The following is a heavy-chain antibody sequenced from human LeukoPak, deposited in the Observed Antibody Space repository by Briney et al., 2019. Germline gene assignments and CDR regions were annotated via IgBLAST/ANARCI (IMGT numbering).Heavy chain of an antibody. D-gene: IGHD2-2*01. Sequence: ASVKVSCKASGYTFTSYDINWVRQATGQGLEWMGWMNPNSGNTGYAQKFQGRVTMTTDTSTSTAYMELRSLRSDDTAVYYCARDRRRYCSSTSCSNFDYWGQGTLVTVSS. V-gene: IGHV1-8*01. CDR3: ARDRRRYCSSTSCSNFDY. CDR2: MNPNSGNT. CDR1: GYTFTSYD. J-gene: IGHJ4*02.